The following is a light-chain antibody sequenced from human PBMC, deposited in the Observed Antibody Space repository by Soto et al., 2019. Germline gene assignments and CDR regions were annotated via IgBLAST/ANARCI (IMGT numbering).Light chain of an antibody. V-gene: IGKV1-39*01. Sequence: DVVMTQPPASLALSVGDSANINSGCRQTVLKGSNNRNYLAWYQQKPGKAPKLLIYAASNLQSGVPSRFSGSGSGTDFTLTINSLQPEDFATYYCQQSYSTPPTCGQGTKVDIK. CDR3: QQSYSTPPT. CDR2: AAS. CDR1: QTVLKGSNNRNY. J-gene: IGKJ2*01.